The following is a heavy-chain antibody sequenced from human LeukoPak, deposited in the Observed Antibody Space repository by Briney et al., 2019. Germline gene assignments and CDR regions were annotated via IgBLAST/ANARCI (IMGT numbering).Heavy chain of an antibody. Sequence: GRSLRLSCAASGFTFDDYAMHWVRQAPGKGLEWVSGISWNSGSLGYADSVKGRFTISRDNAKNSLYLQMNSLRAEDTALYYCAKVGATQTYWGQGTLVTVSS. V-gene: IGHV3-9*01. CDR3: AKVGATQTY. CDR1: GFTFDDYA. CDR2: ISWNSGSL. J-gene: IGHJ4*02. D-gene: IGHD1-26*01.